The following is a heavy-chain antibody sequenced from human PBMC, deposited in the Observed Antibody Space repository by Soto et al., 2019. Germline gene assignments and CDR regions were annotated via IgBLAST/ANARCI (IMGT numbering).Heavy chain of an antibody. D-gene: IGHD6-6*01. V-gene: IGHV4-61*01. CDR1: GGSVSISHYY. J-gene: IGHJ6*02. Sequence: SETLSLTCTVSGGSVSISHYYWTWIRQPPGKELEWIGYIYHTGSTNYNPSLKSRVTISVDTSKNQFSLKLSSVTAAETAVSYCAGDSIADRYYYNGLDVWGQGTTVTVSS. CDR3: AGDSIADRYYYNGLDV. CDR2: IYHTGST.